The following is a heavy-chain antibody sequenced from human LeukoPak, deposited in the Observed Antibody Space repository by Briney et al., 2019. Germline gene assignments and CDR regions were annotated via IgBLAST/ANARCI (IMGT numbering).Heavy chain of an antibody. CDR1: GFTFSSYA. Sequence: GGSLRLSCAASGFTFSSYAMSWVRQAPGEGLEWVSAISGSGGSTYYADSVKGRFTISRDNSKNTLYLQMNSLRAEDTAVYYCAKFPAYGDYVSGDYWGQGTLVTVSS. D-gene: IGHD4-17*01. CDR3: AKFPAYGDYVSGDY. J-gene: IGHJ4*02. V-gene: IGHV3-23*01. CDR2: ISGSGGST.